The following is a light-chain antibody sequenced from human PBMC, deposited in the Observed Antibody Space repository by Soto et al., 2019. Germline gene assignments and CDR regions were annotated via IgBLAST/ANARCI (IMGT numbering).Light chain of an antibody. CDR2: GAS. V-gene: IGKV3-20*01. CDR1: QSVSSSY. CDR3: QQYGSSIT. Sequence: IVLTQSPGPLSLSPGERATLSCRASQSVSSSYLAWYQQKPGQAPRLLIYGASSRATGIPDRFSGSGSGTDFTLTISRLEPEDFAVYYCQQYGSSITFGQGTRLEIK. J-gene: IGKJ5*01.